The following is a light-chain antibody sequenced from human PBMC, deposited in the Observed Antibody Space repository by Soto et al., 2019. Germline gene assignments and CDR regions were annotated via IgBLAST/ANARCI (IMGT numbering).Light chain of an antibody. CDR2: GAS. Sequence: EIVMTQSPATLSVSPGERATLSCRASQSVSSNLAWYQQKPGQAPRLLIYGASTRATGIPARFSGSGSGTEFTLTISRLQSEDFAVYYCQQYNTWLPGTFGQGTKVEIK. V-gene: IGKV3-15*01. CDR1: QSVSSN. J-gene: IGKJ1*01. CDR3: QQYNTWLPGT.